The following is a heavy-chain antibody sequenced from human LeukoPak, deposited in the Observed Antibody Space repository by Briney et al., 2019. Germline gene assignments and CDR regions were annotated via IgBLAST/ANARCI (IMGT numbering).Heavy chain of an antibody. Sequence: SETLSLTCTVSGGSISSYYWGWIRQPPGKGLEWIGYIYYSGSTNYNPSLKSRVTISVDTSKNQFSLKLSSVTAADTAVYYCASEMATTGGLDYWGQGTLVTVSS. CDR2: IYYSGST. CDR3: ASEMATTGGLDY. CDR1: GGSISSYY. J-gene: IGHJ4*02. V-gene: IGHV4-59*01. D-gene: IGHD5-24*01.